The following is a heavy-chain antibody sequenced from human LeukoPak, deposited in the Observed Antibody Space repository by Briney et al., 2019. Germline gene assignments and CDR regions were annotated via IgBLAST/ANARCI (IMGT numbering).Heavy chain of an antibody. J-gene: IGHJ4*02. V-gene: IGHV1-18*01. D-gene: IGHD3-22*01. Sequence: ASVKVSCKASGYTFTSYGISWVRQAPGQGLEWMGWISAYNGNTNYAQKLQGRVTMTTDTSTSTAYMELRSLRSDDTAVYYCARVSAYYYDSSGYLFRYYFDYWGQGTLVTVSS. CDR2: ISAYNGNT. CDR3: ARVSAYYYDSSGYLFRYYFDY. CDR1: GYTFTSYG.